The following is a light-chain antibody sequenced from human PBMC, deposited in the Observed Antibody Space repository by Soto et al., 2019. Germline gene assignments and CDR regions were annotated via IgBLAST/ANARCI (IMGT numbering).Light chain of an antibody. CDR3: QQYGSSAYT. CDR1: QSVSSSY. Sequence: EIVLTQSPGTLSLSPGERATLSCRASQSVSSSYLAWYQQKPGQAPRLLIYGASSRATGIPDRFSGHWSGNKFPLTNSRPEPEDFAVYYCQQYGSSAYTFGQGTKLEIK. J-gene: IGKJ2*01. V-gene: IGKV3-20*01. CDR2: GAS.